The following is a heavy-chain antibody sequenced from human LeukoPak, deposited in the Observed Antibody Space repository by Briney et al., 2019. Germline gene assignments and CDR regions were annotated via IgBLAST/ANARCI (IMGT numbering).Heavy chain of an antibody. J-gene: IGHJ5*02. D-gene: IGHD2-21*02. Sequence: SETLSLTCTVSGGSISSGGYYWSWIRQPPGKGLEWIGYIYHSGSTYYNPSLKSRVTISVDRSKNQFSLKLSSVTAADTAVYYCARSLQLAYCGGDCYSAPPSRFDPWGQGTLVTVSS. CDR1: GGSISSGGYY. V-gene: IGHV4-30-2*01. CDR2: IYHSGST. CDR3: ARSLQLAYCGGDCYSAPPSRFDP.